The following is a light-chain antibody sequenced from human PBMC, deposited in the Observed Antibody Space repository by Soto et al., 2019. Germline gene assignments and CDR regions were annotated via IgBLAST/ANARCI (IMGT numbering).Light chain of an antibody. J-gene: IGKJ1*01. CDR1: QSVSSN. CDR2: GAS. CDR3: QQYNNWPPWT. V-gene: IGKV3-15*01. Sequence: MTQSPATLSVSPGEPATLSCMSSQSVSSNVASYQQKPGQAPRLLIYGASTRATVIPARFSGSGSGTEFTITISSLPSEDFAVYDCQQYNNWPPWTFGQGTKVEIK.